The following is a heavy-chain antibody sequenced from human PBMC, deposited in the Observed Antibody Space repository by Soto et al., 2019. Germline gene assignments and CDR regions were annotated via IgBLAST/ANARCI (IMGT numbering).Heavy chain of an antibody. J-gene: IGHJ6*02. CDR2: IYYSGST. CDR3: ARARYSSGWVRGIYYYGMDV. V-gene: IGHV4-30-4*01. D-gene: IGHD6-19*01. CDR1: GGSISSGDYY. Sequence: PSETLSLTCTVSGGSISSGDYYWSWIRQPPGKGLEWIGYIYYSGSTYYNPSLKSRFTISVDTSKNQFSLKLGSVTAADTAVYYCARARYSSGWVRGIYYYGMDVWGQGTTVTVSS.